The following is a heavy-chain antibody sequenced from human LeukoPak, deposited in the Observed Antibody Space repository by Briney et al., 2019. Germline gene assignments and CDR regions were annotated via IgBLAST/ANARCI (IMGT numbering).Heavy chain of an antibody. CDR1: GGTFSSYA. V-gene: IGHV1-69*13. CDR3: AKAGPRHYGSGSYFGDY. J-gene: IGHJ4*02. D-gene: IGHD3-10*01. Sequence: SVKVSCKASGGTFSSYAISWVRQAPGQGLEWMGGIIPIFGTANYAQKFQGRVTITADESTSTAYMELSSLRSEDTAVYYCAKAGPRHYGSGSYFGDYWGQGTLVTVSS. CDR2: IIPIFGTA.